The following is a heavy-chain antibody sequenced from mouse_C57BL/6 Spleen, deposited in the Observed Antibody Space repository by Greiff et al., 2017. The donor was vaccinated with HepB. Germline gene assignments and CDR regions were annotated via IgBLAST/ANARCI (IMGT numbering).Heavy chain of an antibody. Sequence: EVQLQESGGDLVKPGGSLKLSCAASGFTFSSYGMSWVRQTPDKRLEWVATISSGGSYTYYPDSVKGRFTISRDNAKNTLYLQMSSLKSEDTAMYYCARLRDGYLYAMDYWGQGTSVTVSS. CDR3: ARLRDGYLYAMDY. CDR2: ISSGGSYT. D-gene: IGHD2-3*01. CDR1: GFTFSSYG. V-gene: IGHV5-6*01. J-gene: IGHJ4*01.